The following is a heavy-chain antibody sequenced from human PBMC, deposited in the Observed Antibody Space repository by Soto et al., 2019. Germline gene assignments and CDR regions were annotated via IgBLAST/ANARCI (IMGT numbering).Heavy chain of an antibody. J-gene: IGHJ4*02. D-gene: IGHD2-15*01. CDR2: ITSDGSIT. CDR1: GFTFSSYW. Sequence: EVQLVESGGGLVQPGGSLRLSCAASGFTFSSYWMHWVRQAPGKGLVWVSRITSDGSITSYADSVKGRFTISRDNAKNTLYLQMNSPRAEDTAGYYCVRTSLVVAAATREDYWGQGTLVTVSS. V-gene: IGHV3-74*01. CDR3: VRTSLVVAAATREDY.